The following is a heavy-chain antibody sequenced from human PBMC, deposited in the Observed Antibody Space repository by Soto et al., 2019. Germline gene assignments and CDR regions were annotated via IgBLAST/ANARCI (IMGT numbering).Heavy chain of an antibody. V-gene: IGHV4-59*01. Sequence: SETLSLTCTVSGGSISSYYWSWIRQPPGKGLEWIGYIYYSGSTNYNPSLKSRVTISVDTSKNQFSLKLSSVTAADTAVYYCARSVNIVATIDYWGQGTLVTVSS. CDR2: IYYSGST. CDR1: GGSISSYY. J-gene: IGHJ4*02. D-gene: IGHD5-12*01. CDR3: ARSVNIVATIDY.